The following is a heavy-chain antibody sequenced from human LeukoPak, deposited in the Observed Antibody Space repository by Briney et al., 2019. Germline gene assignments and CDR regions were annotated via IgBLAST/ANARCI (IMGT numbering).Heavy chain of an antibody. D-gene: IGHD6-13*01. J-gene: IGHJ4*02. CDR1: GGSISSYY. CDR2: IYYSGST. Sequence: SETLSLTCAVSGGSISSYYWSWIRQPPGKGLEWIGYIYYSGSTNYNPSLKSRVTISVDTSKNQFSLKLSSVTAADTAVYYCARHGSSWYEKDYFDYWGQGTLVTVSS. V-gene: IGHV4-59*08. CDR3: ARHGSSWYEKDYFDY.